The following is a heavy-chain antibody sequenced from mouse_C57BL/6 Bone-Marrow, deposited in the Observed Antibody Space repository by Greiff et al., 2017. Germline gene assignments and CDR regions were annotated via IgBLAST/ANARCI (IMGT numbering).Heavy chain of an antibody. V-gene: IGHV1-69*01. Sequence: QVQLQQSGADLVMPGASVKLSCTASGFTFTSYWMHWVKQRPGQGLEWIGEIDPSDSYTNYNHKFKGKSTLTVDKSSSTDYMQLSSLTSEDSAVYYCAREDDGYYPDYWGQGTTLTVSS. CDR1: GFTFTSYW. CDR3: AREDDGYYPDY. CDR2: IDPSDSYT. J-gene: IGHJ2*01. D-gene: IGHD2-3*01.